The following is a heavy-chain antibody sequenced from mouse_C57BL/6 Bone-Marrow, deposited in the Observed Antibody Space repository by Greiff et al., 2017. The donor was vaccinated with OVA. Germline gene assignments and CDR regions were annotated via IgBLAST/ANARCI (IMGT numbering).Heavy chain of an antibody. D-gene: IGHD4-1*01. CDR3: ARRNWDCWYFDV. Sequence: QVQLQQSGPGLVQPSQSLSITCTVSGFSLTSYGVHWVRQSPGKGLEWLGVIWSGGSTDYNAAFISRLSISKDNSKSQVFFKMNSLQADDTAIYYCARRNWDCWYFDVWGTGTTVTVSS. CDR2: IWSGGST. J-gene: IGHJ1*03. V-gene: IGHV2-2*01. CDR1: GFSLTSYG.